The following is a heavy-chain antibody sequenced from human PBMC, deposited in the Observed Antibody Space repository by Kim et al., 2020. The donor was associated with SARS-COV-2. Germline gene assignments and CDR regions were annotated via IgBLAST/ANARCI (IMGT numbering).Heavy chain of an antibody. CDR3: ARDMVDTAMLSGYFDY. V-gene: IGHV3-7*01. D-gene: IGHD5-18*01. Sequence: GGSLRLSCAASGFTFSSYWMSWVRQAPGKGLEWVANIKQDGSEKYYVDSVKGRFTISRDNAKNSLYLQMNSLRAEDTAVYYCARDMVDTAMLSGYFDYWGQGTLVTVSS. CDR2: IKQDGSEK. J-gene: IGHJ4*02. CDR1: GFTFSSYW.